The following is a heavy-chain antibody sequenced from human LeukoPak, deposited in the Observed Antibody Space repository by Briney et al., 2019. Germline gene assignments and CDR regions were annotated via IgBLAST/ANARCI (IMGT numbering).Heavy chain of an antibody. CDR3: ARDRAAYYMDV. D-gene: IGHD6-25*01. Sequence: GGSLRLSCAASGFTFSSYWMSWVRQAPGKGLEWVANIKQDGSEKYYVDSVKGRYTISRDNAKNSLYLQMNSLRAEDTAVYYCARDRAAYYMDVWGKGTTVTVSS. J-gene: IGHJ6*03. CDR1: GFTFSSYW. CDR2: IKQDGSEK. V-gene: IGHV3-7*01.